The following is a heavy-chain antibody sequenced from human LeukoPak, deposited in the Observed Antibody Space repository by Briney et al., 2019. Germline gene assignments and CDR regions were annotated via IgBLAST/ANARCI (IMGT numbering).Heavy chain of an antibody. Sequence: PGGSLRLSCAASGFTFSSFWMHWVRQAPGKGLVWVSHTNSDGSTTDYADSVKGRFTISRDNAKNSLFLQMNSLRAEDTAVYYCARGEVVVTTSRYWGQGTLVTVSS. CDR1: GFTFSSFW. D-gene: IGHD3-22*01. J-gene: IGHJ4*02. CDR3: ARGEVVVTTSRY. CDR2: TNSDGSTT. V-gene: IGHV3-74*01.